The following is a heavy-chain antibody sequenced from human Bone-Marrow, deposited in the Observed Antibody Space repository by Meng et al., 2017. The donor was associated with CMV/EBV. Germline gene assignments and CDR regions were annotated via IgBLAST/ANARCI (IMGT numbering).Heavy chain of an antibody. CDR1: GGTFSSYT. V-gene: IGHV1-69*02. Sequence: SVKVSCKASGGTFSSYTISWVRQAPGQGLEWMGRIIPILGIANYAQKFQGRVTITADKSTSTAYMELSSLRSEDTAVYYCSIGISGVVPAAGGDYWGQGKLVNVDS. CDR2: IIPILGIA. CDR3: SIGISGVVPAAGGDY. J-gene: IGHJ4*02. D-gene: IGHD2-2*01.